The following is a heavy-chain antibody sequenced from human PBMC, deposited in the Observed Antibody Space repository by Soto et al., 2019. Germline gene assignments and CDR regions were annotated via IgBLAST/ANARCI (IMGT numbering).Heavy chain of an antibody. CDR1: GYTFTSYD. V-gene: IGHV1-8*01. D-gene: IGHD3-3*01. CDR3: ARCAIFYGDAFDI. Sequence: QVQLVQSGAEVKKPGASVKVSCKASGYTFTSYDINWVRQATGQGLEGMGWMNPNSGNTGYAQKFQGRVTMTRNTSISTAYMELSSLRSEDTAVYYGARCAIFYGDAFDIWGQGTMVTVSS. J-gene: IGHJ3*02. CDR2: MNPNSGNT.